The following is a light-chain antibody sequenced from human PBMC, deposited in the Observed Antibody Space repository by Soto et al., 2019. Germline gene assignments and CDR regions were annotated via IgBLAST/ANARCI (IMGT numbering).Light chain of an antibody. Sequence: QSVLTQSPSVSAAPGQTVTISCSGSSSNIGNNYVSWYQQLPGTAPKLLIYDNNKRPSGIPDRFSGSKSGTSGTLDITGLLTGDEADYYCATWDGSRPGEVFGGGTKLTVL. CDR1: SSNIGNNY. CDR2: DNN. J-gene: IGLJ2*01. V-gene: IGLV1-51*01. CDR3: ATWDGSRPGEV.